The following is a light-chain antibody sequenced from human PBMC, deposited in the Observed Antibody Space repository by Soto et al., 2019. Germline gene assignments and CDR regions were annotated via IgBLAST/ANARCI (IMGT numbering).Light chain of an antibody. CDR1: SGHSNYA. Sequence: QPVLTQSPSASASLGASVKLTCTLSSGHSNYAIAWHQQQSEKGPRYLMKLNSDGSHSKRDGIPDRFSRSSSGAERYLTISSSQSEDEADSYCQTWGSGIVVFGGGTKLTLL. CDR3: QTWGSGIVV. CDR2: LNSDGSH. V-gene: IGLV4-69*01. J-gene: IGLJ2*01.